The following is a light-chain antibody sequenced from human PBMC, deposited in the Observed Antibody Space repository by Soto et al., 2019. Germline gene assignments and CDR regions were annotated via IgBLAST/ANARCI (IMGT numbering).Light chain of an antibody. CDR1: QSVSSSY. Sequence: ESVLTQSPGTLSLSPGERATLSYRASQSVSSSYLAWYQQKPGQAPRLLIYGASSRATGIPDRFSGNGSGTDFTLTISRLEPEDFAVYYCHQYGSSSWTFGQGTKVDIK. CDR3: HQYGSSSWT. V-gene: IGKV3-20*01. CDR2: GAS. J-gene: IGKJ1*01.